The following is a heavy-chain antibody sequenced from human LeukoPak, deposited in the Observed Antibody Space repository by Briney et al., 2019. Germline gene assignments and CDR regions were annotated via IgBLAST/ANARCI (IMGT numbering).Heavy chain of an antibody. CDR1: GFTFNSYA. CDR3: AKSLYTPRWELYDAFDI. D-gene: IGHD1-26*01. CDR2: ISYDGSNK. J-gene: IGHJ3*02. V-gene: IGHV3-30-3*02. Sequence: GGSLRLSCAASGFTFNSYAMHWVRQAPGRGLEWVAVISYDGSNKYYADSVKGRFTISRDNSKNTLYLQMNSLRAEDTAVYYCAKSLYTPRWELYDAFDIWGQGTMVTVSS.